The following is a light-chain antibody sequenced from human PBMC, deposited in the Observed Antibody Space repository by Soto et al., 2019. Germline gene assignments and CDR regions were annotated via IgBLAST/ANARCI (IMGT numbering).Light chain of an antibody. CDR2: AAS. V-gene: IGKV1-6*01. CDR3: VQHYNYPPT. Sequence: AIQMTQSPSSLSASVGDRFTLTCLASQDIRNDLGWYEQKPGMAPRFLIYAASNLQSGVPSRFRGSGSGTDFTLTISSLQPEDFATYYCVQHYNYPPTFGQGTKVDIK. CDR1: QDIRND. J-gene: IGKJ1*01.